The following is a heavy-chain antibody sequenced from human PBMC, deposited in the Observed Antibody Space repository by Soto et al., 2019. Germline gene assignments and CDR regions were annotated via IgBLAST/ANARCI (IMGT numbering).Heavy chain of an antibody. CDR3: VRDGRERQFDY. V-gene: IGHV4-59*01. J-gene: IGHJ4*02. CDR1: GAAISGYY. CDR2: INYSGSTT. Sequence: QVRLQESGPGLVKPSETLSLTCVVSGAAISGYYWSWIRQPPGKGLEWIGFINYSGSTTNYSPSLKNRVTISVDTSKNIISLRLGSVTAADTAIYYCVRDGRERQFDYWGQGTLVTVSS. D-gene: IGHD1-26*01.